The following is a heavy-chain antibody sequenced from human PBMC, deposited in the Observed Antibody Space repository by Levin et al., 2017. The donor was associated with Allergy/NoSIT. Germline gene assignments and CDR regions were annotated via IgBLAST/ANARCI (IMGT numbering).Heavy chain of an antibody. V-gene: IGHV3-7*01. CDR3: ARYVVVVIAGTWYFNY. D-gene: IGHD2-15*01. J-gene: IGHJ4*01. Sequence: GASVKVSCEVSGFTFSTYWMSWVRQAPGKGLEWVANINQDGTEKYYVDSVKGRFTISRDNAKNSLYLEMNSLTAEDTAVYYCARYVVVVIAGTWYFNYWGHGTLVTVSP. CDR2: INQDGTEK. CDR1: GFTFSTYW.